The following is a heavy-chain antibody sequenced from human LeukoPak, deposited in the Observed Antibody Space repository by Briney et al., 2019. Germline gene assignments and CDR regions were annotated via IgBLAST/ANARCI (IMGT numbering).Heavy chain of an antibody. CDR1: GGSFSGYY. V-gene: IGHV4-34*01. Sequence: SETLSLTCAVYGGSFSGYYWSWIRQPPGKGLEWIGEINHSGSTNYNPSLTSRVTISVDTSKNQFSLKLSSVTAADTAVYYCARAERRYFDWLSRETNWFDPWGQGTLVTVSS. J-gene: IGHJ5*02. D-gene: IGHD3-9*01. CDR3: ARAERRYFDWLSRETNWFDP. CDR2: INHSGST.